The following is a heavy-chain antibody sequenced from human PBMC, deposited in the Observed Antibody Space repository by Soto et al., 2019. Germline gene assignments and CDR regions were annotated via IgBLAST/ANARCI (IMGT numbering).Heavy chain of an antibody. CDR3: ARAPGGIVVVVAGYYFDY. D-gene: IGHD2-15*01. J-gene: IGHJ4*02. V-gene: IGHV4-31*03. CDR1: GGSISSGGYY. CDR2: IYYSGST. Sequence: QVQLQESGPGLVKPSQTLSLTCTVSGGSISSGGYYWSWIRQHPGKGLEWIGYIYYSGSTYYNPSIKSRVTISVDTYKNQFSLKLSSVTAADTAVYYCARAPGGIVVVVAGYYFDYWGQGTLVTVSS.